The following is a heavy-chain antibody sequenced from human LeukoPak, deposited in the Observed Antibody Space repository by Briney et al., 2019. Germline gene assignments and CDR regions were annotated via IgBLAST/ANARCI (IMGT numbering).Heavy chain of an antibody. CDR1: GFSFSSYA. D-gene: IGHD2-2*02. CDR2: ISGSGGST. Sequence: GGSLRLSCAASGFSFSSYAISWVRQAPGKGLEWVSAISGSGGSTYYADSVKGRFTISRDNSKNTLYLQMNSLRAEDTAVYYCAKDGGYCSSTSCYTLYFHHWGQGTLVTVSS. J-gene: IGHJ1*01. CDR3: AKDGGYCSSTSCYTLYFHH. V-gene: IGHV3-23*01.